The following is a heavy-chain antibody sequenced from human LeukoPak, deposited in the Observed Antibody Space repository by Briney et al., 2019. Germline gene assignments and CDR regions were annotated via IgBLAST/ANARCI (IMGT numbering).Heavy chain of an antibody. CDR3: AKDRDYFDTRGAFDI. V-gene: IGHV3-33*06. J-gene: IGHJ3*02. CDR2: IWYEGSNK. Sequence: GTSLRLSCAASGFTFRSYGMHWVRQAPGKGLEWVSIIWYEGSNKYYADSVKGRFTISRDNSNNTLYLQMTSLRAEDTAVYYCAKDRDYFDTRGAFDIWGQGTMVTVSS. D-gene: IGHD3-22*01. CDR1: GFTFRSYG.